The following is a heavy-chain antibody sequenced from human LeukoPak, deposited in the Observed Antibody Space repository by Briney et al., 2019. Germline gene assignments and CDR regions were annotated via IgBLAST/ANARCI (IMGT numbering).Heavy chain of an antibody. CDR1: GYSISNGFY. D-gene: IGHD2-15*01. CDR3: ARVAGVEVAPATSY. J-gene: IGHJ4*02. V-gene: IGHV4-38-2*02. Sequence: SETLSLTCTVSGYSISNGFYWAWIRPPPGKGLEWIGSVYHTGSTYSNPSLKSRVTISVDTSKNQFSLSLTSVTAADTAVYYCARVAGVEVAPATSYWGQGTLVTVSS. CDR2: VYHTGST.